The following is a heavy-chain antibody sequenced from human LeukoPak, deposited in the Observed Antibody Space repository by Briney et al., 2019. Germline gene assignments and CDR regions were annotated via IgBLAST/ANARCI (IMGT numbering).Heavy chain of an antibody. CDR2: IYHSGST. CDR1: GYSISSGFY. CDR3: ARDGDAGDYFDY. Sequence: PSETLSLTCTVSGYSISSGFYWGWIRPPPGKGLEWIGTIYHSGSTYYSPSLKSRVAISVDTSKNQFSLKLSSVTAADTAVYYCARDGDAGDYFDYWGQGTLVTVSS. D-gene: IGHD3-10*01. V-gene: IGHV4-38-2*02. J-gene: IGHJ4*02.